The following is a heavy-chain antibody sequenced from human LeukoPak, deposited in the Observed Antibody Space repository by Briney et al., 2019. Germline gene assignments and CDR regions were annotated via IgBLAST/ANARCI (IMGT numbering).Heavy chain of an antibody. J-gene: IGHJ6*02. Sequence: NPSETLSLTCTVSSGSISSCSYSWSWIPPPPGRGLEWVVYVYHSGGTYYNPSLKTPVTISIVRSKNQYSLKLSSVTAADTTVYYCARDRTYAHYTYGMDVWGQGTTVTVSS. CDR1: SGSISSCSYS. D-gene: IGHD4-17*01. CDR3: ARDRTYAHYTYGMDV. V-gene: IGHV4-30-2*01. CDR2: VYHSGGT.